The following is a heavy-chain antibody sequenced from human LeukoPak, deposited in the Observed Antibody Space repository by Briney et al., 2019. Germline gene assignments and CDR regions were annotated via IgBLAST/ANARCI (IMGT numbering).Heavy chain of an antibody. CDR3: AGVSGYYYSSFDY. CDR2: ISSTGSTI. J-gene: IGHJ4*02. D-gene: IGHD3-22*01. V-gene: IGHV3-48*02. Sequence: GGSLRLSCAVSGFTFSSYSMNWVRQASGKGLEWVSYISSTGSTIYYADSVKGRFTTSRDNAKNSLYLQMNSLRDEDTAVYYCAGVSGYYYSSFDYWGQGTLVTVSS. CDR1: GFTFSSYS.